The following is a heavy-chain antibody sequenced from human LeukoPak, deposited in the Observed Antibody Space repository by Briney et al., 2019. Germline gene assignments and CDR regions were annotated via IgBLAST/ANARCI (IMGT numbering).Heavy chain of an antibody. V-gene: IGHV4-39*01. Sequence: SETLSLTCTVSGDSISSTSHYWDWIRQPPGKGPEWIGNIYFTGSTYYCPSLKSRVTISVDRSKNQFSLKLSSVTAADTAVYYCARSLYCFNVRCYKPSWFDLWGQGTLVTVSS. J-gene: IGHJ5*02. D-gene: IGHD3-16*02. CDR3: ARSLYCFNVRCYKPSWFDL. CDR1: GDSISSTSHY. CDR2: IYFTGST.